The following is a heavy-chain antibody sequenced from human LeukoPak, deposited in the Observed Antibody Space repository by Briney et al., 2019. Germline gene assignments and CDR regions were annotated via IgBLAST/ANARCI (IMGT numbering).Heavy chain of an antibody. D-gene: IGHD3-22*01. CDR3: ASYDSSGYLFDY. J-gene: IGHJ4*02. CDR1: GGSISSYY. V-gene: IGHV4-59*08. Sequence: SETLSLTCTVSGGSISSYYCSWIRQPPGKGLEWIGYIYYSGSTNYNPSLKSRVTISVDTSKNQFSLKLSSVTAADTAVYYCASYDSSGYLFDYWGQGTLVTVSS. CDR2: IYYSGST.